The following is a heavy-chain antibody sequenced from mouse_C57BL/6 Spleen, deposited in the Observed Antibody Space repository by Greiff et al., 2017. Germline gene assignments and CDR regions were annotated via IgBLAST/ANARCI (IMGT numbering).Heavy chain of an antibody. CDR2: IDPSDSYT. J-gene: IGHJ3*01. CDR3: ARGAAQAPAWFAY. V-gene: IGHV1-69*01. D-gene: IGHD3-2*02. CDR1: GYTFTSYW. Sequence: QVQLQQPGAELVMPGASVKLSCKASGYTFTSYWMHWVKQRPGQGLEWIGEIDPSDSYTNYNQKFKGKSTLTVDKSSSTAYMQLSSLTSEDSAVYYCARGAAQAPAWFAYWGQGTLSLSLQ.